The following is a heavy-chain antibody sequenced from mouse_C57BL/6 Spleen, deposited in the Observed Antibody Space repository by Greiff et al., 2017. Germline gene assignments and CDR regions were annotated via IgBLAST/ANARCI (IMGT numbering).Heavy chain of an antibody. CDR2: IDPSDSYT. J-gene: IGHJ3*01. CDR3: ASGGLRRPFAY. CDR1: GYTFTSYW. Sequence: QVQLQQPGAELVMPGASVKLSCKASGYTFTSYWMHWVKQRPGQGLEWIGEIDPSDSYTNFNQKFKGKSTLTVDKSSSTAYMQLSSLPSEDSAVSYCASGGLRRPFAYWGQGTLVTVSA. D-gene: IGHD2-4*01. V-gene: IGHV1-69*01.